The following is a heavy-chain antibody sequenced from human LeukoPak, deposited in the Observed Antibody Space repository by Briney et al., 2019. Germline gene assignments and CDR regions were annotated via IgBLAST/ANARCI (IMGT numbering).Heavy chain of an antibody. CDR1: GGSISSHY. Sequence: PSETLSLTCTVSGGSISSHYWSWIRQPPGKGLEWIGYIYYSGSTNYNPSLKSRVTISVDTSKNQFSLKLSSVTAADTAVYYCARAPMTTVTGRYYYYYYMDVWDKGTTVTVSS. CDR2: IYYSGST. V-gene: IGHV4-59*11. D-gene: IGHD4-17*01. CDR3: ARAPMTTVTGRYYYYYYMDV. J-gene: IGHJ6*03.